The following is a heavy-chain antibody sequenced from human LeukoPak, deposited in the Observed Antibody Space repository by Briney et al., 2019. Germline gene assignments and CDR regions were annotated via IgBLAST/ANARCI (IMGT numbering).Heavy chain of an antibody. V-gene: IGHV3-23*01. J-gene: IGHJ4*02. Sequence: GGSLRLSCAASGFTFTSYSMNWVRQAPGKGLEWVSTISGGGGSTYYADSVKGRFTISRDNAKNSLYLQMNCLRAEDTAVYYCARKAREGPIDYWGQGTLVTVSS. CDR1: GFTFTSYS. CDR2: ISGGGGST. CDR3: ARKAREGPIDY.